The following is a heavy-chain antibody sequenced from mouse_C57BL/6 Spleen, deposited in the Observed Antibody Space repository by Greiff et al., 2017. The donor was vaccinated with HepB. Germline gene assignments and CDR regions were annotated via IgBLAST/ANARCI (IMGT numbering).Heavy chain of an antibody. Sequence: EVQRVESGGGLVKPGGSLKLSCAASGFTFSSYAMSWVRQTPEKRLEWVATISDGGSYTYYPDNVKGRFTISRDNAKNNLYLQMSHLKSEDTAMYYCAPQIGGNYGYFDVWGTGTTVTVSS. V-gene: IGHV5-4*01. J-gene: IGHJ1*03. CDR1: GFTFSSYA. CDR2: ISDGGSYT. D-gene: IGHD2-1*01. CDR3: APQIGGNYGYFDV.